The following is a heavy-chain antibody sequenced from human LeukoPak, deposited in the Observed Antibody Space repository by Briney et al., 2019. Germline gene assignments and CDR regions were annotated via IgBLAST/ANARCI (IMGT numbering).Heavy chain of an antibody. CDR2: IRSDGSDK. CDR1: GFIFSTYG. CDR3: AKHDSSSDY. D-gene: IGHD3-22*01. Sequence: GGSLRLSCAASGFIFSTYGMHWVRQAPGKGLEWVAFIRSDGSDKYYAASVKGRFTISRDNSKNTLFLQMNSLRVEDTAVYYCAKHDSSSDYWGQGTLVTFSS. J-gene: IGHJ4*02. V-gene: IGHV3-30*02.